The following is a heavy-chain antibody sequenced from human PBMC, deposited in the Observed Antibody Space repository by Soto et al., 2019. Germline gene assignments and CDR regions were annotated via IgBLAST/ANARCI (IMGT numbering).Heavy chain of an antibody. CDR1: GFTFSRYT. D-gene: IGHD1-26*01. CDR2: ISGGGGTM. Sequence: EVQVVESGGGSVQPGVSLRLSCAASGFTFSRYTMNWVRQAPGKGLEWRSYISGGGGTMSYADSVKGRVTISRENAKNSLDLQMDSLRAEDTAVYYGARDKSGNYSIDYWGQGTMVTVSS. J-gene: IGHJ4*02. CDR3: ARDKSGNYSIDY. V-gene: IGHV3-48*04.